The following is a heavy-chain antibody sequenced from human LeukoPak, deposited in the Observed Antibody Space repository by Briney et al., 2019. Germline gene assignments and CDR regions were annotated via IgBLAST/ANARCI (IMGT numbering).Heavy chain of an antibody. V-gene: IGHV1-24*01. J-gene: IGHJ4*02. CDR1: GYTLTGLS. D-gene: IGHD6-13*01. Sequence: GASVKVSCKVSGYTLTGLSMHWVQQAPGKGLEWMGGFDPEDGETIYAQKFQGRVTMTEDTSTDTAYMELSSLRSEDTAVYYCATEPTTNIAAAGTSMDYWGQGTLVTVSS. CDR3: ATEPTTNIAAAGTSMDY. CDR2: FDPEDGET.